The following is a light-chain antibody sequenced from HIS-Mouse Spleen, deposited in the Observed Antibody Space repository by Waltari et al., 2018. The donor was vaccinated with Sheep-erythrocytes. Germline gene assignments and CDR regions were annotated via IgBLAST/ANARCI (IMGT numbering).Light chain of an antibody. CDR1: ALPKQY. J-gene: IGLJ2*01. CDR3: QSADSSGTYVV. CDR2: KDS. Sequence: SYELTQPPSVSVSPGQTARITCPGDALPKQYAYWYQQKPGQAPVLVIYKDSERPSGNPERVSGASSGTTVTLTISGGQAEDEADYYCQSADSSGTYVVFGGGTKLTVL. V-gene: IGLV3-25*03.